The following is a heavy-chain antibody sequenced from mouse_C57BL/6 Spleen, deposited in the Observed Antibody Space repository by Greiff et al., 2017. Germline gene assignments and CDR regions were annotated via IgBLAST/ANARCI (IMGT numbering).Heavy chain of an antibody. D-gene: IGHD1-1*01. CDR1: GFSLTSYG. J-gene: IGHJ4*01. V-gene: IGHV2-6-1*01. CDR2: IWSDGST. Sequence: QVQLKQSGPGLVAPSQSLSITCTVSGFSLTSYGVHWVRQPPGKGLEWLVVIWSDGSTTYNSALKSRLSISKDNSKSQVFLKMNSLQTDDTAMYYCARHEYGFYAMDYWGQGTSVTVSS. CDR3: ARHEYGFYAMDY.